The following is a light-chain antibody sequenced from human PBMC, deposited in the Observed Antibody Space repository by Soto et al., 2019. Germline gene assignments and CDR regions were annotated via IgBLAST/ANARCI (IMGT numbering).Light chain of an antibody. CDR2: GAS. V-gene: IGKV3-15*01. CDR1: QSFNSIY. Sequence: VLTQSQSTQSLSPGARPTLACRASQSFNSIYLAWYQQKHGQAPRLXIYGASTRATGIPARFSGSVFGTEFNLIISSLQSEDSAVYYCQQYNSWLWTFGQGTKVDIK. J-gene: IGKJ1*01. CDR3: QQYNSWLWT.